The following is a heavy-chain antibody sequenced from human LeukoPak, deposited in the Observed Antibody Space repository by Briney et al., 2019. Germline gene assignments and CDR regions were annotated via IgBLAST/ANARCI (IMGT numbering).Heavy chain of an antibody. Sequence: SETLSLTCTVSGGSISSYYWSWIRQPPGKGLEWIGYIYYSGSTNYNPSLKSRVTISVDTSKNQFSLKLSSVTAADTAVYYCARDGAPDAFDIWGQGTMVTVSS. J-gene: IGHJ3*02. CDR3: ARDGAPDAFDI. CDR2: IYYSGST. CDR1: GGSISSYY. D-gene: IGHD1-26*01. V-gene: IGHV4-59*01.